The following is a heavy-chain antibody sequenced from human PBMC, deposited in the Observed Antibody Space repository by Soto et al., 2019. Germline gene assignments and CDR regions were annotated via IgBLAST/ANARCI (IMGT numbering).Heavy chain of an antibody. D-gene: IGHD6-13*01. CDR2: IIPMLNIP. J-gene: IGHJ3*02. CDR1: GGTFSTYT. CDR3: TLGSWSAETFDI. V-gene: IGHV1-69*02. Sequence: QVQLVQSGAEVKKPGSSVKVSCKAFGGTFSTYTIIWVRQAPGQGLEWMGRIIPMLNIPNTAQSFQDRVTIIADKSTSTAYLELSTLRSDDTAIYFCTLGSWSAETFDIWGRGTMVTVSS.